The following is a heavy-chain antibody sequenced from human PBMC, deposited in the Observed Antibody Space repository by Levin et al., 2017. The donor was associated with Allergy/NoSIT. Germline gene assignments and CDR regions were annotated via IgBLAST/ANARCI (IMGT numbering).Heavy chain of an antibody. J-gene: IGHJ6*03. D-gene: IGHD3-3*02. Sequence: PSETLSLKCTVSGDPISSSSYYWGWIRQPPGKGLEWIGSIYYSGNTYYNPSLKSRVTISVDTSKNKFSLKVSSVTAADTAVYYCARHEHWAYYYYMDVWGKGTTVTVSS. CDR1: GDPISSSSYY. CDR3: ARHEHWAYYYYMDV. CDR2: IYYSGNT. V-gene: IGHV4-39*01.